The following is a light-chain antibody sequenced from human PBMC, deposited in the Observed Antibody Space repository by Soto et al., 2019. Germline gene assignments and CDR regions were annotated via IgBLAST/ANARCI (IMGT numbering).Light chain of an antibody. Sequence: QSVLTQPPSASGTPGQRVTISCSGSSSNIGSNTVNWYQQLPGTAPKLLIYSNNQRPSGVPARFSGSKSGTSASLAISGLQSADEADYYCAAWDDSRNAWVFGGGTKLTVL. J-gene: IGLJ3*02. CDR1: SSNIGSNT. V-gene: IGLV1-44*01. CDR3: AAWDDSRNAWV. CDR2: SNN.